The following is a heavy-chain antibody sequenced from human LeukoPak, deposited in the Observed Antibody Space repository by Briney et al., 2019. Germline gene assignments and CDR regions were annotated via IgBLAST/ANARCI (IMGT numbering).Heavy chain of an antibody. CDR1: GGTLSRYA. V-gene: IGHV1-69*01. J-gene: IGHJ4*02. Sequence: SVKVSCRASGGTLSRYAISWVRQAPGQGLEWMGGITPMFGTANYAQKFQGRVTITADESTRTAYMDLKSLKFEDTAVYYCARDAAIYDSGAYYYLWWGQGTLVTVSS. CDR2: ITPMFGTA. D-gene: IGHD3-22*01. CDR3: ARDAAIYDSGAYYYLW.